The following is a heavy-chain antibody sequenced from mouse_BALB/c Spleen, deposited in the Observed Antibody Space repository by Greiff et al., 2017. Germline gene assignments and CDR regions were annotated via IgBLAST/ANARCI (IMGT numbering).Heavy chain of an antibody. CDR2: ISSGSSTI. CDR1: GFTFSSFG. D-gene: IGHD1-1*01. Sequence: EVKLVESGGGLVQPGGSRKLSCAASGFTFSSFGMHWVRQAPEKGLEWVAYISSGSSTIYYADTVKGRFTITRDNPKNTLFLQMTSLRSEDTAMYYCARLLRERAMDYWGQGTSVTVSS. V-gene: IGHV5-17*02. J-gene: IGHJ4*01. CDR3: ARLLRERAMDY.